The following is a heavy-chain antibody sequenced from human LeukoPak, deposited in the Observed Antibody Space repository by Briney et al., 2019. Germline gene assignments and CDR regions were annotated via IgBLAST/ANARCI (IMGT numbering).Heavy chain of an antibody. CDR3: VKKPAATVDYYYYGMDV. CDR1: GFTFSSYA. V-gene: IGHV3-64D*06. D-gene: IGHD2-2*01. Sequence: GGSLRLSCSASGFTFSSYAIHWVRHAPGKGLEYVSAIIRNGGSTYYADSVKGRFTISRDNSKNTLYLQMSSLRAEDTAVYYCVKKPAATVDYYYYGMDVWGKGTTVTVSS. J-gene: IGHJ6*04. CDR2: IIRNGGST.